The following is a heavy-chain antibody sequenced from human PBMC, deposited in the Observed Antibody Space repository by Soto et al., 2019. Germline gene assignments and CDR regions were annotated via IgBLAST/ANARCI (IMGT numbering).Heavy chain of an antibody. V-gene: IGHV3-23*01. CDR3: AKDVGGHYCTPTSCLYFFHS. J-gene: IGHJ4*02. Sequence: EVQLLESGGGLVQPGGSLRLSCAASGFSFNNYAMNWVRQAPGQGLEWVSTISDSGSTYYADSVKSRFTISRDNSKNTLYLQMKSLRAEDTAVYFCAKDVGGHYCTPTSCLYFFHSWGRGTLVTVSS. CDR2: ISDSGST. CDR1: GFSFNNYA. D-gene: IGHD2-2*01.